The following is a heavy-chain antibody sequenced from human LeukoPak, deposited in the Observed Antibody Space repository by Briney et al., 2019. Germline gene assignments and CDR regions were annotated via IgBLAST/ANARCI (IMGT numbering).Heavy chain of an antibody. D-gene: IGHD2-2*01. CDR3: ARVSVVAGRGFDY. J-gene: IGHJ4*02. Sequence: SETLSLACTVSGGSISSYYWSWIRQPPGKGLEWIGYIYYSGSTNYNPSLKSRVTISVDTSKNQFSLKLSSVTAADTAVYYCARVSVVAGRGFDYWGQGTLVTVSS. V-gene: IGHV4-59*01. CDR2: IYYSGST. CDR1: GGSISSYY.